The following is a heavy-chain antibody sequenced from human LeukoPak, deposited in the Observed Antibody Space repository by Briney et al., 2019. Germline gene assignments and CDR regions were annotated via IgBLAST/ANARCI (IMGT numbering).Heavy chain of an antibody. D-gene: IGHD6-13*01. CDR2: STGSDNI. CDR1: GFIFSSFE. CDR3: ARDRGSAAAGTWYYAMDV. V-gene: IGHV3-48*03. Sequence: GGSLRLSCAASGFIFSSFEVNWVRQAPGKGLEWVSSSTGSDNIHYADAVKGRFTSSRDNAKNSVYLQMNSLRAEDTAVYYCARDRGSAAAGTWYYAMDVWGQGTTVTVSS. J-gene: IGHJ6*02.